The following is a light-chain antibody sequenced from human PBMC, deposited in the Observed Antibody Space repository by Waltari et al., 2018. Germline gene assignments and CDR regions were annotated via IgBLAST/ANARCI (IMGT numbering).Light chain of an antibody. Sequence: DIQMTQSPSSLSASVGARVTITSRASQDIGSWLAWYQQKPGKAPKLLIYAASRLESGVPPRFSGSGSGTDFILAISSLQPEDCGTFYCQQGNSFPYTFGQGTKLEI. CDR2: AAS. J-gene: IGKJ2*01. CDR1: QDIGSW. V-gene: IGKV1-12*01. CDR3: QQGNSFPYT.